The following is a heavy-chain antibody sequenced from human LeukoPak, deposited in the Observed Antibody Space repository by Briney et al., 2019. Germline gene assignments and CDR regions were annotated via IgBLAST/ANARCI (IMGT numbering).Heavy chain of an antibody. D-gene: IGHD6-13*01. V-gene: IGHV3-21*01. Sequence: GGSLRLSCAASGFTFSSYSMNWVRQAPGKGLEWVSSISSSSSYIYYAHPVKGRFTISRDNAKNSLYLQMNSLRAEDTAVYYCARDQLDPFDYWGQGTLVTVSS. CDR1: GFTFSSYS. CDR2: ISSSSSYI. J-gene: IGHJ4*02. CDR3: ARDQLDPFDY.